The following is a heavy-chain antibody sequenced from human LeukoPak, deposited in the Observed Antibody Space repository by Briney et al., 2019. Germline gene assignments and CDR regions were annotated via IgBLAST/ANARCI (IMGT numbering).Heavy chain of an antibody. Sequence: SVKVSCKASGGTFSSYAISWVRQAPGQGLEWMGGIIPIFGTANYARKFQGRVTITADESTSTAYMELSSLRSEDTAVYYCARDLAPSYYYDSSGYPKYYYYGMDVWGQGTTVTVSS. D-gene: IGHD3-22*01. CDR3: ARDLAPSYYYDSSGYPKYYYYGMDV. CDR1: GGTFSSYA. V-gene: IGHV1-69*13. J-gene: IGHJ6*02. CDR2: IIPIFGTA.